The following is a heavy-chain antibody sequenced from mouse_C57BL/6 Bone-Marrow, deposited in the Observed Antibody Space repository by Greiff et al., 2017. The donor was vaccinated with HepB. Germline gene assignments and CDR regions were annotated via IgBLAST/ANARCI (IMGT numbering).Heavy chain of an antibody. CDR1: GFTFSSYA. CDR2: ISDGGSYT. D-gene: IGHD2-4*01. V-gene: IGHV5-4*01. J-gene: IGHJ4*01. CDR3: AREGDYDLYYAMDY. Sequence: EVNVVESGGGLVKPGGSLKLSCAASGFTFSSYAMSWVRQTPEKRLEWVATISDGGSYTYYPDNVKGRFTISRDNAKNNLYLQMSHLKSEDTAMYYCAREGDYDLYYAMDYWGQGTSVTVSS.